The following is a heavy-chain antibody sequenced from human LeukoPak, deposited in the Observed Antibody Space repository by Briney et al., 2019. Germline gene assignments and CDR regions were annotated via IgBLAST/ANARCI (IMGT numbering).Heavy chain of an antibody. CDR2: IWYNGKNK. J-gene: IGHJ4*02. Sequence: GRSLRLSCAASEFTFSTYAMHWVRQAPGKGLEWVAMIWYNGKNKHYADSVKGRFTISRDNSKNTLDLQMNSLRADDTAVYYCVRDPSNSGWAFDYWGQGTLVTVSS. D-gene: IGHD6-19*01. CDR1: EFTFSTYA. CDR3: VRDPSNSGWAFDY. V-gene: IGHV3-33*01.